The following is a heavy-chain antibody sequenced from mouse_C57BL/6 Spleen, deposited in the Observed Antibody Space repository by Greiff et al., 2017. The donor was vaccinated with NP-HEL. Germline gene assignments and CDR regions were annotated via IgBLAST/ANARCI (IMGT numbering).Heavy chain of an antibody. CDR1: GFTFSDYG. V-gene: IGHV5-17*01. Sequence: EVKVEESGGGLVKPGGSLKLSCAASGFTFSDYGMHWVRQAPEKGLEWVAYISSGSSTIYYADTVKGRFTISRDNAKNTLFLQMTSLRSEDTAMYYCARGFSPYFDYWGQGTTLTVSS. CDR3: ARGFSPYFDY. J-gene: IGHJ2*01. CDR2: ISSGSSTI.